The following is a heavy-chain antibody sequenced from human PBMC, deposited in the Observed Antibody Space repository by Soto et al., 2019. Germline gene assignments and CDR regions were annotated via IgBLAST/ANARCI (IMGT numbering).Heavy chain of an antibody. CDR3: GRESGNYHVDH. J-gene: IGHJ4*02. CDR2: IWYDGSNK. CDR1: GFTFSSYG. V-gene: IGHV3-33*01. Sequence: PGGSLRLSCAASGFTFSSYGMHWVRQAPGKGLEWVAVIWYDGSNKYYADSVKGRFTISRDNSKNTLYLQMNSLRAEDTAVYYCGRESGNYHVDHWGQGTLVTVSS. D-gene: IGHD1-26*01.